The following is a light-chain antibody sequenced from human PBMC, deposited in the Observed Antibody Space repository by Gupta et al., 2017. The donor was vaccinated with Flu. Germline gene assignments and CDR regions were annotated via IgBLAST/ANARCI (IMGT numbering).Light chain of an antibody. Sequence: ERVTLSCRASQSISSNYLAWYQQKLGQAPRLLIYGASSRASGIPDRFSGGGSGTDFTLTISRLEPEDFAVYYCHQYGNSPRTFGQGTKLEIK. CDR1: QSISSNY. J-gene: IGKJ2*01. V-gene: IGKV3-20*01. CDR3: HQYGNSPRT. CDR2: GAS.